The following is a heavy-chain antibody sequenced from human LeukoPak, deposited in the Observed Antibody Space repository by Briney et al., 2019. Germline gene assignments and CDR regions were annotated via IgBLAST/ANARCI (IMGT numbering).Heavy chain of an antibody. D-gene: IGHD3-10*01. CDR1: GYTFTSYD. J-gene: IGHJ4*02. V-gene: IGHV1-8*01. CDR2: MNPNSGDA. CDR3: ARRGVRGVIIQTFDY. Sequence: ASVKVSCKASGYTFTSYDINWVRQATGQGLEWMGWMNPNSGDAGYAQNFQGRVTMTRNTSISTAYMELSSLRSEDTAVYYCARRGVRGVIIQTFDYWGQGTLVTVSS.